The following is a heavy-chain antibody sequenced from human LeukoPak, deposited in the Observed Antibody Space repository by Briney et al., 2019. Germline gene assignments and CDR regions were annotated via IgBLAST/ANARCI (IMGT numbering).Heavy chain of an antibody. Sequence: SETLSLTCAVSGVSIDSSSWWNWVRQPPGQGLEWIAEIYHNGNINYNPSLKSRVSLSVDKAKRQISLKLASMTAADTAVYYCARDRGGRGVLDLWGRGTLVTVSS. J-gene: IGHJ2*01. D-gene: IGHD3-10*01. CDR2: IYHNGNI. CDR3: ARDRGGRGVLDL. CDR1: GVSIDSSSW. V-gene: IGHV4-4*02.